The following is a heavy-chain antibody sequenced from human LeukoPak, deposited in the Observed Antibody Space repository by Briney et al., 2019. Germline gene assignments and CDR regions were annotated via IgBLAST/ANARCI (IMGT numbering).Heavy chain of an antibody. D-gene: IGHD5-18*01. J-gene: IGHJ4*02. CDR2: IYYSWST. CDR1: GGSISSYY. CDR3: ASTIRSDTAMVTYYFDY. Sequence: SETLSLTCTVSGGSISSYYWSWIRQPPGKGLEWIGYIYYSWSTNYNPSLKSRVTISVDTSKNQFSLKLSSVTAADTAVYYCASTIRSDTAMVTYYFDYWGQGTLVTVSS. V-gene: IGHV4-59*01.